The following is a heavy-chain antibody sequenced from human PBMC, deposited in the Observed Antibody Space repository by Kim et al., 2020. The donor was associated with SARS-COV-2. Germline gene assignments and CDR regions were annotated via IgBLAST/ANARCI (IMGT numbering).Heavy chain of an antibody. D-gene: IGHD4-17*01. CDR1: GGNFNSYG. J-gene: IGHJ6*02. CDR3: ARDATGDYAMDV. Sequence: SVKVSCKSSGGNFNSYGINWVRQAPGQGLEWMGGIIPIFGTAKHAQKFQGRVTIIADISTTTAYMEVSSLRPEDTAVYYCARDATGDYAMDVWGPGT. V-gene: IGHV1-69*06. CDR2: IIPIFGTA.